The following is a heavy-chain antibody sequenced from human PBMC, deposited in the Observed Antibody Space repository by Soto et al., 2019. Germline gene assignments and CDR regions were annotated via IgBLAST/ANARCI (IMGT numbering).Heavy chain of an antibody. CDR1: GDSISNLDYF. CDR2: IYKSATT. V-gene: IGHV4-30-4*01. J-gene: IGHJ5*01. D-gene: IGHD7-27*01. CDR3: ARGRYCLTGRCFPNWFDS. Sequence: QVQLLESGPGLVKPSQTLSLTCSVSGDSISNLDYFWAWIRQPPGQALEYIGYIYKSATTYYNPSFESRVALSVDPSKSQFSLNVTSVTAADTAVYFCARGRYCLTGRCFPNWFDSWGQGALVTVSS.